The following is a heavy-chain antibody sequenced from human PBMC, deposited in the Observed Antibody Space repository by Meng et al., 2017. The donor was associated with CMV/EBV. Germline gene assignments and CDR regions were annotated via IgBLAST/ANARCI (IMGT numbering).Heavy chain of an antibody. J-gene: IGHJ3*02. D-gene: IGHD2-2*01. Sequence: ESLKISCAASGFTFSSYAMHWVRQAPGKGLEWVSVIYSGGSTYYADSVKGRFTISRDNSKNTLYLQMNSLRAEDTAVYYCASYCSSTSCWNAFDIWGQGTMVTVSS. CDR1: GFTFSSYA. CDR2: IYSGGST. V-gene: IGHV3-53*01. CDR3: ASYCSSTSCWNAFDI.